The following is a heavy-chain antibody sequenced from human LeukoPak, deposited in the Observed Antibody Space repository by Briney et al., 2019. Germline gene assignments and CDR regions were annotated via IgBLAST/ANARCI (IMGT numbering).Heavy chain of an antibody. CDR1: GFTVSSNY. CDR2: IYSGGST. D-gene: IGHD3-22*01. Sequence: PGGSLRLSCAASGFTVSSNYMSWVRQAPGKGLEWVSVIYSGGSTYYADSMKGRFTISRDNSKNTLYLQMNSLRAEDTAVYYCAGDSSGYSERAFDIWGQGTMVTVSS. J-gene: IGHJ3*02. V-gene: IGHV3-66*01. CDR3: AGDSSGYSERAFDI.